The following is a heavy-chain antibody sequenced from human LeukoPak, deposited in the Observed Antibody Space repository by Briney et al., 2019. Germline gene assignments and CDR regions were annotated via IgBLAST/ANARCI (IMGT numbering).Heavy chain of an antibody. CDR1: GFAFSSYT. D-gene: IGHD3-10*01. CDR3: ARAPITMGGAFDI. Sequence: GGSLRLSCAASGFAFSSYTVHWVRQAPGKGLEWVAVISYDGSNKYYADSVKGRFTISRDNSKNTLYLQMNSLRAEDTAVYYCARAPITMGGAFDIWGQGTMVTVSS. CDR2: ISYDGSNK. V-gene: IGHV3-30*14. J-gene: IGHJ3*02.